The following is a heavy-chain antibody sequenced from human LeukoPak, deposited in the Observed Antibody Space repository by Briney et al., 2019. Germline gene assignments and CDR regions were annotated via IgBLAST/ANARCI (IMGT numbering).Heavy chain of an antibody. CDR3: AKDYIVSSSPIYYFDY. CDR2: IRYDGINK. V-gene: IGHV3-30*02. J-gene: IGHJ4*02. Sequence: GGSLRLSCEASGFTFSTYGMHWVRQAPGKGLEWVAFIRYDGINKFYADSVKGRFTISRDNSKNTLYLQMNSLGPEDTAVYYCAKDYIVSSSPIYYFDYWGQGTLVTVSS. D-gene: IGHD6-6*01. CDR1: GFTFSTYG.